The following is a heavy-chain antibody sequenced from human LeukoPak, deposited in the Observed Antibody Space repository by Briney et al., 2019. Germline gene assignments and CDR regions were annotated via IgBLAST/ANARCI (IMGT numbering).Heavy chain of an antibody. CDR1: GVSFGNYW. V-gene: IGHV3-74*01. J-gene: IGHJ4*02. CDR3: ARDTWGILSAL. CDR2: IDPDGTTT. D-gene: IGHD3-16*01. Sequence: GGSLRLSCVASGVSFGNYWMHWVRQSPGKGMVWVSRIDPDGTTTHYAESVKGRFTISRDNAKNTLYLQMNSLTAEDAAVYYCARDTWGILSALWGQGALVTVSS.